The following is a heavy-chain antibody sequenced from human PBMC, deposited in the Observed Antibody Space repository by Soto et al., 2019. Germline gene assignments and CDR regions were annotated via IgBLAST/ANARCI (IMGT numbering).Heavy chain of an antibody. D-gene: IGHD2-21*01. CDR1: GFTFGDYA. CDR2: IRSKAYGATT. CDR3: SRNVIANY. J-gene: IGHJ4*02. V-gene: IGHV3-49*04. Sequence: LSLSCTTSGFTFGDYAMSWVRQAPGKGLEWVGFIRSKAYGATTEYAASVKGRFTISRDDSKSIAYLQMNSLQTEDTAVYFCSRNVIANYWGQGTLVTVSS.